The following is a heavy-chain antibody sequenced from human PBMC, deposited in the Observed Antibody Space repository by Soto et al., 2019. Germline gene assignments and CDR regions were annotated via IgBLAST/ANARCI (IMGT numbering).Heavy chain of an antibody. CDR3: AKPLGVRGVMRRFSAY. CDR1: GFTFSSYA. CDR2: ISGSGGST. Sequence: TGGSLRLSCAASGFTFSSYAMSWVRQAPGKGLEWVSAISGSGGSTYYADSVKGRFTISRDNSKNTLYLQMNSLRAEDTAVYYCAKPLGVRGVMRRFSAYWGQGTLVTVSS. V-gene: IGHV3-23*01. J-gene: IGHJ4*02. D-gene: IGHD3-10*01.